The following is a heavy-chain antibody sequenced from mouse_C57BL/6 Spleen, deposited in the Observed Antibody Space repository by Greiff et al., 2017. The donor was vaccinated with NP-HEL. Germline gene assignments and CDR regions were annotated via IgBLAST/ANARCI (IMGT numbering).Heavy chain of an antibody. CDR1: GYTFTSYW. CDR3: AVPYYGSSYGYFDV. J-gene: IGHJ1*03. CDR2: IHPNSGST. D-gene: IGHD1-1*01. V-gene: IGHV1-64*01. Sequence: QVQLQQSGAELVKPGASVKLSCKASGYTFTSYWMHWVKQRPGQGLEWIGMIHPNSGSTNYNEKFKSKATLTVDKSSSTAYMQLSSLTSEDSAVYYCAVPYYGSSYGYFDVWGTGTTVTVSS.